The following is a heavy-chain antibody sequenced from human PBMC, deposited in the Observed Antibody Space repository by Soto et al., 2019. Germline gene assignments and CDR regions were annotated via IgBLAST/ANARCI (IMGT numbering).Heavy chain of an antibody. Sequence: QVHLVQSGAEVKKPGASVKVSCKASGYTFSSYSMHWVRQAPGQRLEWMGWINGGNGNTKYSQKFQGRLTITRDTSARTGCMELSSLRSEDTGVYYCARGPVRNWLDPWGQGTLVTVSP. CDR3: ARGPVRNWLDP. J-gene: IGHJ5*02. CDR2: INGGNGNT. CDR1: GYTFSSYS. V-gene: IGHV1-3*01.